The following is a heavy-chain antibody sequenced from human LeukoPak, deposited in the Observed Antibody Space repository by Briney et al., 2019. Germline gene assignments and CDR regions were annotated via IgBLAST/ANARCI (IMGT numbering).Heavy chain of an antibody. CDR1: GFPFGSYE. Sequence: GGSLRLSCAASGFPFGSYEMNWVRPAPGMGLEWVSYISSGGRTIHYADSVKGRFTISRDNAKNSLYLQMNSLRAEDTAVYYCVRNYYLDFWGQGTLVTVSS. D-gene: IGHD1-7*01. CDR3: VRNYYLDF. CDR2: ISSGGRTI. J-gene: IGHJ4*02. V-gene: IGHV3-48*03.